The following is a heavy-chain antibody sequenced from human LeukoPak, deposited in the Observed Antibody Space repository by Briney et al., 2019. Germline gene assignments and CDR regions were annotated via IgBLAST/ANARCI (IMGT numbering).Heavy chain of an antibody. J-gene: IGHJ4*02. CDR2: INHSGST. CDR1: GGSFSGYY. D-gene: IGHD6-19*01. V-gene: IGHV4-34*01. CDR3: ARQRYSSGWADIDY. Sequence: SETLSLTCAVYGGSFSGYYWSWIRQPPGKGLEWIGEINHSGSTNYNPSLKSRVTISVDTSKNQFSLKLSSVTAADTAVYYCARQRYSSGWADIDYWGQGTLVTVSS.